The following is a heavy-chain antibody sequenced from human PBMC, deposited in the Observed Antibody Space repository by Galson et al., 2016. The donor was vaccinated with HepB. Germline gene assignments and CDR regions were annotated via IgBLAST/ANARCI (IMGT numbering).Heavy chain of an antibody. D-gene: IGHD3-22*01. J-gene: IGHJ4*02. CDR2: ISAYNGNT. CDR1: GYTFSSYA. CDR3: ASSLYGSSGYQDY. V-gene: IGHV1-18*01. Sequence: SVKVSCKASGYTFSSYAISWVRQAPGQGLEWMGWISAYNGNTNYVQKLQGRVTMTTDTSTGTAYMELRNLRSDDPAVYYCASSLYGSSGYQDYWGQGTLVTVSS.